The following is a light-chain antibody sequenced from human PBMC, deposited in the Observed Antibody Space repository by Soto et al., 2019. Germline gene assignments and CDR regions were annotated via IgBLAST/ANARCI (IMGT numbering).Light chain of an antibody. J-gene: IGKJ5*01. V-gene: IGKV1-33*01. Sequence: DIQITQSPSSLFASVGDRVTITCQATQDINIYLNWYQQKPGKAPNLLIYDASNLEIGVPSRFSGSGSGTHCTFTISSLQTEDIGTYYCQQYDILPITFGRGTRLEIK. CDR1: QDINIY. CDR2: DAS. CDR3: QQYDILPIT.